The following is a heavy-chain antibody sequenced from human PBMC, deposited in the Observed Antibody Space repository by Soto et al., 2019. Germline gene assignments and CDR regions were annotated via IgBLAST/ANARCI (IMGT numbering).Heavy chain of an antibody. V-gene: IGHV3-23*01. CDR3: ATQWLVEDYFDY. Sequence: GGSLRLSCAASGFTFSSYAMSWVRQAPGKGLEWVSAISGSGGSTYYADSVKGRFTISRDNSKNTLYLQMNSLRAEDTAVYYCATQWLVEDYFDYSGQGTLVTVSS. J-gene: IGHJ4*02. CDR2: ISGSGGST. D-gene: IGHD6-19*01. CDR1: GFTFSSYA.